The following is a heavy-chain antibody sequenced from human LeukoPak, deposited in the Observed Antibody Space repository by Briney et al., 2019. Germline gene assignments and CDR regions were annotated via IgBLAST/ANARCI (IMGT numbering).Heavy chain of an antibody. D-gene: IGHD3-22*01. CDR1: GFTFSSYG. CDR2: IRYDGSNK. Sequence: GGSLRLSCAASGFTFSSYGMHWVRQAPGKGLEWVAFIRYDGSNKYYADSVKGRFTISRDNSKNTLYLQMNSLRAEDTAVYYCAKTSYYYDSSGYPDFDYWGQGTLVTVSS. J-gene: IGHJ4*02. CDR3: AKTSYYYDSSGYPDFDY. V-gene: IGHV3-30*02.